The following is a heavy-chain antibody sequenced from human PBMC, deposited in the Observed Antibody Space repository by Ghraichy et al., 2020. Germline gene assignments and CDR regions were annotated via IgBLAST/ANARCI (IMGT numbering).Heavy chain of an antibody. CDR1: GGSISSYY. V-gene: IGHV4-59*01. J-gene: IGHJ2*01. Sequence: SETLSLTCTVSGGSISSYYWSWIRQPPGKGLEWIGYIYYSGSTNYNPSLKSRVTISVDTSKNQFSLKLSSVTAADTAVYYCARLDYGDYGWYFDLWGRGTLVTVSS. CDR3: ARLDYGDYGWYFDL. D-gene: IGHD4-17*01. CDR2: IYYSGST.